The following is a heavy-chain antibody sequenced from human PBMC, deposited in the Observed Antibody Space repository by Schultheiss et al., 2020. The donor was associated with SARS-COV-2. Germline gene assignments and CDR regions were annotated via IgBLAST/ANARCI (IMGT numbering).Heavy chain of an antibody. Sequence: GESLKISCQGSGYSFTTYWIGWVRQMPGKGLEWMGIIYPGDSDIRYSPSFEGQVTISVDKSISTAYLQWSSLKASDTAMYYCARHVLWVARRLDEGMDVWGQGTTVTVSS. D-gene: IGHD3-16*01. CDR2: IYPGDSDI. CDR3: ARHVLWVARRLDEGMDV. J-gene: IGHJ6*02. CDR1: GYSFTTYW. V-gene: IGHV5-51*01.